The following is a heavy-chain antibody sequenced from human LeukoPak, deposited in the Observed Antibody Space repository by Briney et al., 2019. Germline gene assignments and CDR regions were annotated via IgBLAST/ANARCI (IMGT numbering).Heavy chain of an antibody. Sequence: GGSLRLSCEASGFTVTSYAMSWVRQAPGKGLEWVSAVSGSADNTYYADSVKGRFTISRDSSKNTLYLQMNSLGAEDTAVYYCAKGTLGYCSGGRCYHLDYWGQGTLVTVSS. CDR1: GFTVTSYA. V-gene: IGHV3-23*01. CDR2: VSGSADNT. D-gene: IGHD2-8*02. CDR3: AKGTLGYCSGGRCYHLDY. J-gene: IGHJ4*02.